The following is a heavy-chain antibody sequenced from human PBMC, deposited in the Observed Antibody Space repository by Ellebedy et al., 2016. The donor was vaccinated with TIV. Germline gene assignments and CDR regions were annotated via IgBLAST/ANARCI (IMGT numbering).Heavy chain of an antibody. CDR2: ISWNSGTM. CDR3: VKGSIAVTGTCFDS. D-gene: IGHD6-13*01. V-gene: IGHV3-9*01. Sequence: SLKISCEASGFTFEDFAMHWVRQAPGMGLEWVSGISWNSGTMHYTDSVKGRFTISRDNAKNSLYLQMHSLRAEDTAFYYCVKGSIAVTGTCFDSWGQGTLVTVSS. J-gene: IGHJ4*02. CDR1: GFTFEDFA.